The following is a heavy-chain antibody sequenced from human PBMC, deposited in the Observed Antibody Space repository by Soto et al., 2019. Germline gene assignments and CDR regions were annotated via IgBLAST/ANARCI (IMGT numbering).Heavy chain of an antibody. CDR1: GGIFSTYA. V-gene: IGHV1-69*01. J-gene: IGHJ4*02. CDR3: ARDRDDYGSGTYYNRIDF. Sequence: QVQLVQSGAEVKKPGSSVKVSCKASGGIFSTYAISWLRQAPGQGLEWMGGLIPLFGTPNYAQRFQGRVTITADESTSTAYRELSRLRYEDKAVYYCARDRDDYGSGTYYNRIDFWGQGTLVTVSS. CDR2: LIPLFGTP. D-gene: IGHD3-10*01.